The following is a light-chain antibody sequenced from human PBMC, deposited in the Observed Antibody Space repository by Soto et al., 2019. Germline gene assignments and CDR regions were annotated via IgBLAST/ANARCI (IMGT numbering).Light chain of an antibody. Sequence: EIVMTQSPATLSVSPGERATLSCRASQRVSSSLAWYQQKPGQAPRLLIYGASTRATTIPARFSGSGSGTDFTLTISSLQSEDFAVYYCQQYNNWPPITFGQGTRLEIK. J-gene: IGKJ5*01. CDR2: GAS. CDR1: QRVSSS. CDR3: QQYNNWPPIT. V-gene: IGKV3-15*01.